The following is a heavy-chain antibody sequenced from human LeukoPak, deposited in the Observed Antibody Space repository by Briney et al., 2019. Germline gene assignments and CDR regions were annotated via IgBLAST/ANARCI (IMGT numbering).Heavy chain of an antibody. D-gene: IGHD6-13*01. V-gene: IGHV5-51*01. J-gene: IGHJ4*02. CDR2: IYPGHSDT. CDR1: GYIFTNYH. CDR3: ARVGYSISWINPFDY. Sequence: GESLKISCKASGYIFTNYHIGCVRQMPGKGLEWMVFIYPGHSDTRYCPAFQGQVTISSDNSISTAYLQRISLQASDAAFYYSARVGYSISWINPFDYWGQGTLVTVSS.